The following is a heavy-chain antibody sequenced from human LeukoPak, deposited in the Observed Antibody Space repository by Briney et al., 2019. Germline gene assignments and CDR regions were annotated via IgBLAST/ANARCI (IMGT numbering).Heavy chain of an antibody. CDR1: GGTFSSYA. Sequence: ASVKVSCKASGGTFSSYAISWVRQAPGQGLEWMGGIIPIFGTANYAQKFQGRVTITADESTSTAYMELSSLRSEDTAVYYCASQRSPDKHSMDVWGKGTTVTVSS. V-gene: IGHV1-69*13. J-gene: IGHJ6*03. CDR2: IIPIFGTA. D-gene: IGHD2-2*01. CDR3: ASQRSPDKHSMDV.